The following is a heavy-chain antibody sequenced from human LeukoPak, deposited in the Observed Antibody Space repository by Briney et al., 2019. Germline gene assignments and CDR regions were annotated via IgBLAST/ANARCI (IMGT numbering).Heavy chain of an antibody. D-gene: IGHD5-18*01. CDR2: INAGNGNT. J-gene: IGHJ4*02. V-gene: IGHV1-3*01. CDR3: ARDLSRYSYGFTIDFDY. Sequence: ASVKVSCKASGYTFTSYAMHWVRQAPGQRLGWMGWINAGNGNTKYSQKFQGRVTITRDTSASTAYMELSSLRSEDTAVYYCARDLSRYSYGFTIDFDYWGQGTLVTVSS. CDR1: GYTFTSYA.